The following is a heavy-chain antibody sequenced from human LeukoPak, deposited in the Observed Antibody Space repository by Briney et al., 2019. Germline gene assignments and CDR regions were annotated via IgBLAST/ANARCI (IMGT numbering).Heavy chain of an antibody. CDR3: ARGSWRIPNGFDP. CDR2: INAGNGNT. CDR1: GYTFTSYA. V-gene: IGHV1-3*01. J-gene: IGHJ5*02. Sequence: GASVKVSCKASGYTFTSYAMHWVRQAPGQRLEWMGWINAGNGNTKYSQKFQGRVTITRDTSASTAYMELSSLRSEDTAVYYCARGSWRIPNGFDPWRQGTLVTVSS. D-gene: IGHD2-2*02.